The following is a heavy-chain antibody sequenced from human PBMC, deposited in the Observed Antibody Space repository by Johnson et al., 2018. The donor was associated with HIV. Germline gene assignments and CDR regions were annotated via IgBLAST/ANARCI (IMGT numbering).Heavy chain of an antibody. CDR3: ARGWLGLDAFDI. V-gene: IGHV3-11*01. CDR1: GFTFSDSY. J-gene: IGHJ3*02. Sequence: HVQLVESGGGLVKPGGSLRLSCGASGFTFSDSYMNWIRQAPGKGLEWVSYISSSDSAIWYADSVKGRFTVSRDNAKNSLYLQMNSLGVEDTALYYCARGWLGLDAFDIWGQGTMVTVSS. CDR2: ISSSDSAI. D-gene: IGHD6-19*01.